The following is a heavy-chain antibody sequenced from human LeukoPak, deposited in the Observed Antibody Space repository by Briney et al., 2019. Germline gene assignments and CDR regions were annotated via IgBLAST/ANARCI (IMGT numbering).Heavy chain of an antibody. CDR2: ISYDGSNT. D-gene: IGHD3-10*01. V-gene: IGHV3-30*18. Sequence: QPGGSLRLSCAASGFTFSSYGMHWVRQAPGKGLEWVAVISYDGSNTYYADSVKGRFTISRDNSKNTLYLQMNSLRAEDTAVYYYAKDRLGLMDGFGELLSFLFDYWGQGTLVTVSS. CDR3: AKDRLGLMDGFGELLSFLFDY. J-gene: IGHJ4*02. CDR1: GFTFSSYG.